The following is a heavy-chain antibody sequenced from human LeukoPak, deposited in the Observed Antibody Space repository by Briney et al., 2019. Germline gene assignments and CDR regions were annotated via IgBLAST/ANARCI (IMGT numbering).Heavy chain of an antibody. D-gene: IGHD3-22*01. J-gene: IGHJ5*02. CDR2: ISWNSGSI. Sequence: GGSLRLSCAASGFTFDDYAMHWVRQAPGKGLEWVSGISWNSGSIGYADSVKGRFTISRDNAKNSLYLQMNSLRAEDTAVYYCARDLTVYDSSGYCSGAPWGQGTLVTVSS. V-gene: IGHV3-9*01. CDR3: ARDLTVYDSSGYCSGAP. CDR1: GFTFDDYA.